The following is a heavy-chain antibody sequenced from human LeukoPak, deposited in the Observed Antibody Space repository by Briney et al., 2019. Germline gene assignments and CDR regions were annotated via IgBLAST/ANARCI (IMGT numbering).Heavy chain of an antibody. CDR1: GFSFTTYG. V-gene: IGHV3-30*03. Sequence: PGGSLRLSCAASGFSFTTYGMHWVRQTPGKGLEWVAVMSSDGSKKYYADSVKGRFTISRDNSKNTLYLQMNSLRAEDTAVYYCAILGYSSGWYYFDYWGQGTLVTVSS. D-gene: IGHD6-19*01. J-gene: IGHJ4*02. CDR2: MSSDGSKK. CDR3: AILGYSSGWYYFDY.